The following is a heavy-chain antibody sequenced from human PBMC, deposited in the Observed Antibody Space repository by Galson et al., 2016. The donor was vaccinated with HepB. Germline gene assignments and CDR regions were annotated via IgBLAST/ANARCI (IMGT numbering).Heavy chain of an antibody. CDR3: ARDQSKKPKRIAAGGSGWFDP. J-gene: IGHJ5*02. CDR2: IIPFFGTP. V-gene: IGHV1-69*13. CDR1: GGTFSSYA. Sequence: SVKVSCKASGGTFSSYAIGWVRQAPGQGLEWMGGIIPFFGTPTYAQRFQGRVTITPDESTSTAYMELSSVKSEDSAVYYWARDQSKKPKRIAAGGSGWFDPWGQGTLVTVSS. D-gene: IGHD6-13*01.